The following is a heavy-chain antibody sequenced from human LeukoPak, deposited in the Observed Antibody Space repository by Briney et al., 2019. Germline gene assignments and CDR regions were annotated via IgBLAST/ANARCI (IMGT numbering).Heavy chain of an antibody. D-gene: IGHD6-19*01. V-gene: IGHV5-51*01. Sequence: KPGESLKISCKGSGYSFTSYWIGWVRQVPGKGLEWMGIIYPGDSDTAYSPSFQGQVTVSADKSISTAYLQWSSLKASDTAMYYCARFKTVAGIFAVDYWGQGTLVTVSS. CDR1: GYSFTSYW. J-gene: IGHJ4*02. CDR2: IYPGDSDT. CDR3: ARFKTVAGIFAVDY.